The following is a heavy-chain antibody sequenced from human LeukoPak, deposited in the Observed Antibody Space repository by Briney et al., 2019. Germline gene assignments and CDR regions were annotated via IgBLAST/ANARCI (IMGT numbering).Heavy chain of an antibody. CDR1: GGSISSGGYY. CDR2: IYYSGST. Sequence: PSETLSLTCTVSGGSISSGGYYWGWIRQHPGKGLEWIGYIYYSGSTYYNPSLKSRVTISVDTSKNQFSLKLSSVTAADTAVYYCARESRSTVTTVFDYWGQGTLVTVSS. V-gene: IGHV4-31*03. CDR3: ARESRSTVTTVFDY. J-gene: IGHJ4*02. D-gene: IGHD4-17*01.